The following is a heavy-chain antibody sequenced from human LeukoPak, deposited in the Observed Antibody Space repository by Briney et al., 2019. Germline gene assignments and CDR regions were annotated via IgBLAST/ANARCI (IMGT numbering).Heavy chain of an antibody. CDR2: IYYSGST. J-gene: IGHJ2*01. CDR1: GGSISSYY. CDR3: ARVPPQSSSWCFDL. Sequence: NPSETLSLTCTVSGGSISSYYWSWIRQPPGKGLEWMGYIYYSGSTNYNPSLKSRVTISVDTSKNQFSLKLGSVTAADTAVYYCARVPPQSSSWCFDLWGRGTLVTVSS. D-gene: IGHD6-13*01. V-gene: IGHV4-59*01.